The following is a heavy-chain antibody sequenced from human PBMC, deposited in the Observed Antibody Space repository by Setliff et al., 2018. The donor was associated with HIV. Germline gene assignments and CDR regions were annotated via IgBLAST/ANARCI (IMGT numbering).Heavy chain of an antibody. CDR3: AKPLTQWGVSPYHYAFGV. CDR1: GFTFSSYA. V-gene: IGHV3-23*01. Sequence: PGGSLRLSCAASGFTFSSYAMSWVRQAPGKGLEWVSGIAGTSASTNYADSVKGRFTISRDSSKSMLYLQMNSLRVEDTAIYYCAKPLTQWGVSPYHYAFGVWGQGTTVTVSS. J-gene: IGHJ6*02. D-gene: IGHD1-26*01. CDR2: IAGTSAST.